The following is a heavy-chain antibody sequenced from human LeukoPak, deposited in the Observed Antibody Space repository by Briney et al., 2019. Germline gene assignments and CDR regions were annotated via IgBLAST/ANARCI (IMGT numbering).Heavy chain of an antibody. D-gene: IGHD6-19*01. CDR3: ASRSGWYALYDAFDI. CDR2: IYPGDSDT. CDR1: GYSFTSYW. Sequence: GESLKISCKGSGYSFTSYWLGWVRQMPGKGLEWMGIIYPGDSDTRYSPSFQGQVTISADKSISTAYLQWSSLKASDTAMYYCASRSGWYALYDAFDIWGQGTMVTVSS. J-gene: IGHJ3*02. V-gene: IGHV5-51*01.